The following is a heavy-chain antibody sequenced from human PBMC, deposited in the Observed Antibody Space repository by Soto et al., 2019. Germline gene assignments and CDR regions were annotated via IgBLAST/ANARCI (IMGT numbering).Heavy chain of an antibody. D-gene: IGHD4-17*01. CDR1: GYTFTGYY. CDR2: IIPIFGTA. CDR3: ARDPASFTVTELPLNWFDP. V-gene: IGHV1-69*01. J-gene: IGHJ5*02. Sequence: PGPQVKVSCKASGYTFTGYYMHWVRQAPGQGLEWMGGIIPIFGTANYAQKFQGRVTITADESTSTAYMELSSLRSEDTAVYYCARDPASFTVTELPLNWFDPWGQGTLVTVSS.